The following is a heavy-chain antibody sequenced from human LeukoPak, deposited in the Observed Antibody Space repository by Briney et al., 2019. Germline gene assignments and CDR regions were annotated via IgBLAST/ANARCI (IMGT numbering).Heavy chain of an antibody. CDR3: AKDDIGYCSSTSCYGVDY. CDR1: GFTFSSYG. CDR2: ISYDGSNK. J-gene: IGHJ4*02. Sequence: PGGSLRLSCAASGFTFSSYGMHWVRQAPGKGLEWVAVISYDGSNKYYADSVKGRFTISRDNSKNTLYLQMNSLRAEDTAVYYCAKDDIGYCSSTSCYGVDYWGQGTLVTVSS. V-gene: IGHV3-30*18. D-gene: IGHD2-2*01.